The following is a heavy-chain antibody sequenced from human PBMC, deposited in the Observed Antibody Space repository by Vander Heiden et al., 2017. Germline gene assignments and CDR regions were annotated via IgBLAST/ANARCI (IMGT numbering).Heavy chain of an antibody. CDR2: IYYSGST. J-gene: IGHJ6*02. D-gene: IGHD3-10*01. Sequence: QVQLQESGPGLVKPSQTLSLTCTVSGGSISSGGYYWSWIRQHPGNGLEWIGYIYYSGSTYYNPSLKRRVTISVDTSKNQFSLKLSSVTAAETAVYYCARDPAAGPKDYYYYGMDVWGQGTTVTVSS. CDR3: ARDPAAGPKDYYYYGMDV. CDR1: GGSISSGGYY. V-gene: IGHV4-31*03.